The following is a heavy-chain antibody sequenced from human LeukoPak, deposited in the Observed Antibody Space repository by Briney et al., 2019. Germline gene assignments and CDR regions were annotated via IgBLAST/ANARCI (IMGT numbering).Heavy chain of an antibody. CDR2: INPNSGGT. CDR3: ARGGWEMADPFDY. J-gene: IGHJ4*02. V-gene: IGHV1-2*02. Sequence: ASVKVSCKASGYTFTDYFMNWVRQAPGQGLEWMGWINPNSGGTNYAQKFQGRVTMTRDTSISTAYMELSRPRSDDTAVYYCARGGWEMADPFDYWGQGTLVTVSS. CDR1: GYTFTDYF. D-gene: IGHD5-24*01.